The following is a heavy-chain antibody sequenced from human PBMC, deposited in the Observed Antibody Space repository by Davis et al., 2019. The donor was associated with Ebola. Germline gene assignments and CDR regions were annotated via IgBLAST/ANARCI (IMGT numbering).Heavy chain of an antibody. CDR1: GFTFSSYG. D-gene: IGHD3-9*01. CDR2: IWYDGSNK. Sequence: GGSLRLSCAASGFTFSSYGMHWVRQAPGKGLEWVAVIWYDGSNKYYADSVKGRFTISRDNSKNTLYLQMNSLRAEDTAVYYCARGPRYLTLYYFDYWGQGTLVTVSS. J-gene: IGHJ4*02. CDR3: ARGPRYLTLYYFDY. V-gene: IGHV3-33*01.